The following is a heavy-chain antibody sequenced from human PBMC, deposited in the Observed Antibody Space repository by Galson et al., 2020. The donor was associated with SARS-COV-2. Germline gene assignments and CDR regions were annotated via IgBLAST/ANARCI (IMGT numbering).Heavy chain of an antibody. CDR1: GFTVSSNY. J-gene: IGHJ3*02. Sequence: GESLKISCAASGFTVSSNYMSWVRQAPGKGLEWVSVIYSGGSTYYADCVKGRFTISRHNSKNTLYLQMNSLRAEDTAVYYCARDLMWGLDIWGQGTMVTVSS. D-gene: IGHD3-16*01. CDR2: IYSGGST. V-gene: IGHV3-53*04. CDR3: ARDLMWGLDI.